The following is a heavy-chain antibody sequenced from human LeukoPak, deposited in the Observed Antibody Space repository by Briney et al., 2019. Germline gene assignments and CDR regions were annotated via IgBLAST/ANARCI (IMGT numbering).Heavy chain of an antibody. CDR3: ARALYYYDRSGYIDHFDY. Sequence: GGSLRLSCGASGFIFDDYAMHWVRQAPGKGLEWVAVISYDGSNKYYADSVKGRFTISRDNSKNTLYLQMNSLRAEDTAVYYCARALYYYDRSGYIDHFDYWGQGTLVTVSS. CDR1: GFIFDDYA. J-gene: IGHJ4*02. CDR2: ISYDGSNK. D-gene: IGHD3-22*01. V-gene: IGHV3-30*03.